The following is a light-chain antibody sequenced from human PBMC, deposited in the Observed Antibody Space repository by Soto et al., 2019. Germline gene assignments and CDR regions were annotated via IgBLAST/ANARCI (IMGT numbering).Light chain of an antibody. J-gene: IGLJ1*01. CDR1: SSDVGGYNY. Sequence: QSVLTQPASVSGSPGQSITISCTGTSSDVGGYNYVSWYQQHPGKAPKLMIYEVSNRPSGVSNRFSGSKSGNTASLTISGLQAEDEADYYCSSYTSSRTPYVFGTGTQLTVL. CDR3: SSYTSSRTPYV. V-gene: IGLV2-14*01. CDR2: EVS.